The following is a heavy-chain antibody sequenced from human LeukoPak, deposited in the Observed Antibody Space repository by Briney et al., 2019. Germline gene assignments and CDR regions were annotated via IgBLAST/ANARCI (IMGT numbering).Heavy chain of an antibody. Sequence: SETLSLTCTVSGGSISGSSYYWGWIRQPPGKGLEWIVSIYYSGSTNYNPSLKSRVTISVDTSKNQFSLKLSSVTAADTAVYYCARVVMTGYYTSYGMDVWGQGTTVTVSS. CDR2: IYYSGST. D-gene: IGHD3-9*01. CDR1: GGSISGSSYY. V-gene: IGHV4-39*07. CDR3: ARVVMTGYYTSYGMDV. J-gene: IGHJ6*02.